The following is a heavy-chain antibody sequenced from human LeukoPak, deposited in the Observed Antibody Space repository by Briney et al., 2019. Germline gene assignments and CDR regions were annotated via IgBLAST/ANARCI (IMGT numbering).Heavy chain of an antibody. CDR3: AHSGTYYDFWSGYPSLHY. D-gene: IGHD3-3*01. J-gene: IGHJ4*02. V-gene: IGHV2-5*02. CDR1: GFSLRTSGVG. CDR2: IYWDDDK. Sequence: SGPTLVKPTQTLTLTCTFSGFSLRTSGVGVGWIRQPPGKALEWLAIIYWDDDKRYSPSLKSRLTITKDTSKNQVVLAMTNMDPVDTATYYCAHSGTYYDFWSGYPSLHYWGQGTLVTVSS.